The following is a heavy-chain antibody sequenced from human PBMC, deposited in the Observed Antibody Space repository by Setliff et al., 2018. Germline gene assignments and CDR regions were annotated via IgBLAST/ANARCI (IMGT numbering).Heavy chain of an antibody. J-gene: IGHJ6*02. CDR2: IRSKAYGGTT. V-gene: IGHV3-49*04. CDR1: GFTFGDYA. Sequence: SLRLSCTASGFTFGDYAMSWVRQAPGKGLEWVGFIRSKAYGGTTEYAASVKGRFTISRDDSKSIAYLQMNSLKTEDTAVYYCTRVGQQLVYYYYGMDVWGQGTTVTVSS. CDR3: TRVGQQLVYYYYGMDV. D-gene: IGHD6-13*01.